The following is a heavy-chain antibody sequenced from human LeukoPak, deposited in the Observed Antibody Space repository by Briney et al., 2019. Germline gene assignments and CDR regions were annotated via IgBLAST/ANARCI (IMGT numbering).Heavy chain of an antibody. CDR3: ARLSMIDTFDI. Sequence: GESLKISCKGSGYRFTNYWIGWVRQMPGKGLEWMGIIYPGDSNTRYSPSFQGQVTISADKSINTAYLHWRSLKASDTAMYYCARLSMIDTFDIWGLGTVVTVSS. D-gene: IGHD3-22*01. V-gene: IGHV5-51*01. J-gene: IGHJ3*02. CDR2: IYPGDSNT. CDR1: GYRFTNYW.